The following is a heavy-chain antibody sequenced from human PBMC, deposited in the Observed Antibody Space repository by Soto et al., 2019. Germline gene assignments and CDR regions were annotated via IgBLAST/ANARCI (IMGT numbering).Heavy chain of an antibody. CDR1: GFTFSSYW. CDR2: INSDGSST. V-gene: IGHV3-74*01. CDR3: ARAGRVVGANGFYYGMDV. J-gene: IGHJ6*02. D-gene: IGHD1-26*01. Sequence: GGSLRLSCAASGFTFSSYWMHWVRQAPGKGLVWVSRINSDGSSTSYADSVKGRFTISRDNAKNTLYLQMNSLRAEDTAVYYCARAGRVVGANGFYYGMDVWGQGTTVTVSS.